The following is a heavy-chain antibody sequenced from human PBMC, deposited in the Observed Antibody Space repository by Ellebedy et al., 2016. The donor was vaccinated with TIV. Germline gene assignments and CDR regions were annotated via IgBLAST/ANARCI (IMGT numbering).Heavy chain of an antibody. Sequence: AASVKVSCKASGGTFRSYAISWVRQAPGQGLEWMGRIIPILGLVKYAQKFQGRVTITADKSTSTAYMELSSLRSEDTAVYYCARGLDADYGMEVWGQGTTVTVSS. CDR3: ARGLDADYGMEV. CDR1: GGTFRSYA. CDR2: IIPILGLV. D-gene: IGHD2-2*01. V-gene: IGHV1-69*04. J-gene: IGHJ6*02.